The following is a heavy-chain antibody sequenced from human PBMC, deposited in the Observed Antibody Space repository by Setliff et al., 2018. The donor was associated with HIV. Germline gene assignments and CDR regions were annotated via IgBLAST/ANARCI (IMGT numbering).Heavy chain of an antibody. J-gene: IGHJ4*02. Sequence: GASVKVSCKASGYTFTSYAIHWVRQAPGQRLEWMGWINGGNGKTKYSQEFQGRVTITRDTSASTAYMELSGLISEDAAVYYCARAGGLRMDRGVVSDYWGQGTLVTVSS. CDR3: ARAGGLRMDRGVVSDY. V-gene: IGHV1-3*03. CDR2: INGGNGKT. CDR1: GYTFTSYA. D-gene: IGHD3-10*01.